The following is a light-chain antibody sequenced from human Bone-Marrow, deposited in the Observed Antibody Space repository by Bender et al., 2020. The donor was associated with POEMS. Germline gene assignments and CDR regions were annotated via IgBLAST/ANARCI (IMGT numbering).Light chain of an antibody. CDR3: VLYLGSGISV. Sequence: QTVVTQEPSFSVSPGGTVTLTCGLSSGSVSTDYYPSWYQQTPGQVPRTLMYHTNTRSSGVPDRFSGSILGNKAALTITGAQADDESDYYCVLYLGSGISVFGGGTKLTVL. CDR1: SGSVSTDYY. CDR2: HTN. V-gene: IGLV8-61*01. J-gene: IGLJ3*02.